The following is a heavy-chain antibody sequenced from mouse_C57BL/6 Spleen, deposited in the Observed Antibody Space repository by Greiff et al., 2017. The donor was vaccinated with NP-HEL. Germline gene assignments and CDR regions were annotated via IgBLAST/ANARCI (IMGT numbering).Heavy chain of an antibody. CDR3: ARETITTHYYAMDY. CDR1: GFTFSDYY. D-gene: IGHD1-1*01. Sequence: EVKLVESEGGLVQPGRSMKLSCTASGFTFSDYYMAWVRQVPEKGLEWVANINYDGSSTYYLDSLKSRFIISRDNAKNILYLQMSSLKSEDTATYYCARETITTHYYAMDYWGQGTSVTVSS. CDR2: INYDGSST. J-gene: IGHJ4*01. V-gene: IGHV5-16*01.